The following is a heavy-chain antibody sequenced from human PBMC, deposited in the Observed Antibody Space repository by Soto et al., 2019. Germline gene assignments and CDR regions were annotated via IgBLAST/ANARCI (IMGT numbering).Heavy chain of an antibody. J-gene: IGHJ4*02. Sequence: QVQLQESGPGLVKPSQTLSLTCTVSGGSISSGGYYWSWIRQHPGKGLEWIGYIYYGGSTYYNPSLMIRVTISVDTSKNQFSLKFSSVTAADTAVYYCARGRDCSTTSCSLHLRLGYYFDKWGQGTLVTVSS. CDR2: IYYGGST. CDR3: ARGRDCSTTSCSLHLRLGYYFDK. D-gene: IGHD2-2*01. CDR1: GGSISSGGYY. V-gene: IGHV4-31*03.